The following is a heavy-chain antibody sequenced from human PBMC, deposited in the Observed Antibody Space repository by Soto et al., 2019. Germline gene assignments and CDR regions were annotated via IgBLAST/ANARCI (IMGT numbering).Heavy chain of an antibody. CDR2: IIPILGIA. CDR1: GGTFSSYT. Sequence: SVKVSCKASGGTFSSYTISWVRQAPGQGLEWMGRIIPILGIANYAQKLQGRVTMTTDTSTSTAYMELRSLRSDDTAVYYCARSIAAAVDFDYWGQGTLVTVSS. CDR3: ARSIAAAVDFDY. D-gene: IGHD6-13*01. V-gene: IGHV1-69*02. J-gene: IGHJ4*02.